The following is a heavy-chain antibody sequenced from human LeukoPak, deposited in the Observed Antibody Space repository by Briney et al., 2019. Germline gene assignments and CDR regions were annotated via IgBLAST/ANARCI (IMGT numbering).Heavy chain of an antibody. J-gene: IGHJ4*02. CDR2: INHSGST. CDR1: GGSFSGYY. CDR3: ARGIPRYTPGLWLKGYYFDY. V-gene: IGHV4-34*01. D-gene: IGHD5-18*01. Sequence: SETLSLTCAVYGGSFSGYYWSWIRQPPGKGLEWIGEINHSGSTNYNPSLKSQVTISVDTSKNQFSLKLSSVTAADTAVYYCARGIPRYTPGLWLKGYYFDYWGQGTLVTVSS.